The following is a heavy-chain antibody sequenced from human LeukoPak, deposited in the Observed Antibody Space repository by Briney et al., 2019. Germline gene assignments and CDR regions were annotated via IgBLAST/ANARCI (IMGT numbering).Heavy chain of an antibody. CDR1: GYTFTGYY. CDR2: INPNSGGT. D-gene: IGHD3-16*02. Sequence: ASVKVSCKASGYTFTGYYMHWVRQAPGQGLEWMGWINPNSGGTNYAQKFQGRVTMTRDTSISTAYMELSRLRSDDTAVYYCARAGKSLSNLAYWFDPWGQGTLVTVSS. J-gene: IGHJ5*02. CDR3: ARAGKSLSNLAYWFDP. V-gene: IGHV1-2*02.